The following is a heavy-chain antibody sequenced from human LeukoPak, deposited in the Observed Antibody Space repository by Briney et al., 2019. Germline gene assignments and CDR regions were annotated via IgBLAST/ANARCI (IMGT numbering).Heavy chain of an antibody. Sequence: PGGSLRLSCVVSGFTVSSNYMNWVRQAPGEGLEWVSAISGSGGSTYYADSVKGRFTISRDNSKNTLYLQMNSLRAEDTAVYYCAKAVRRYCSGGSCYYYFDYWGQGTLVTVSS. V-gene: IGHV3-23*01. CDR3: AKAVRRYCSGGSCYYYFDY. J-gene: IGHJ4*02. CDR2: ISGSGGST. D-gene: IGHD2-15*01. CDR1: GFTVSSNY.